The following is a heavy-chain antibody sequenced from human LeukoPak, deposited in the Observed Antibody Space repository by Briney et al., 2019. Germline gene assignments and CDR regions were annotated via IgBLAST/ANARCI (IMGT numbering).Heavy chain of an antibody. CDR2: INPNSGGT. Sequence: GASVKVSCKASGYTFTGYYMHWVRQAPGQGLEWMGWINPNSGGTNYARKFQGRVTMTRDTSISTAYMELSRLRSDDTAVYYCARGLPIVVVPAATGSLDYWGQGTLVTVSS. V-gene: IGHV1-2*02. CDR3: ARGLPIVVVPAATGSLDY. CDR1: GYTFTGYY. J-gene: IGHJ4*02. D-gene: IGHD2-2*01.